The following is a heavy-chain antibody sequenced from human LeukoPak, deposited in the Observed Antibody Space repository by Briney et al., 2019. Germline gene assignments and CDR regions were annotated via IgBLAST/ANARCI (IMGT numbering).Heavy chain of an antibody. Sequence: GGSLRLSCAASGFTFSSYGMHWVRQAPGKGLEWGAVIWYDGGNKYCADSVKGRFTISRDNSKNTLYLQMNSLRAEDTAVYYCARDRGAVVVVPAAVHYYYGMDVWGQGTTVTVSS. CDR2: IWYDGGNK. D-gene: IGHD2-2*01. J-gene: IGHJ6*02. CDR1: GFTFSSYG. V-gene: IGHV3-33*01. CDR3: ARDRGAVVVVPAAVHYYYGMDV.